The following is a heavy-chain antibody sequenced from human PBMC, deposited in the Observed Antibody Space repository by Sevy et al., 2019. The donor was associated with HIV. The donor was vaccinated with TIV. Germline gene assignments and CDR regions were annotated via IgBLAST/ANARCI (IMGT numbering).Heavy chain of an antibody. CDR3: ARRVAAAGQGNEYFQH. CDR2: ISYGGST. Sequence: SETLSLTCTVSCGSITDKKYYWAWIRQPPGKGLEWIGSISYGGSTYYNPSLQSRVTLSVDTCKNQFSLNLSSVTAADTAKYYCARRVAAAGQGNEYFQHWGRGTLVTVSS. V-gene: IGHV4-39*01. CDR1: CGSITDKKYY. D-gene: IGHD6-13*01. J-gene: IGHJ1*01.